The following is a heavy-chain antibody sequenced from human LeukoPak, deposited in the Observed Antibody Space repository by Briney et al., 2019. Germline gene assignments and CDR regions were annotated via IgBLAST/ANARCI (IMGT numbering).Heavy chain of an antibody. Sequence: GRSLRLSCAAPGFTFDDYAMHWVRHAPGKGLEWVSGISWNSGSIGYADSVKGRFTISRDNAKNSLYLQMNSLRAEDMALYYCARESTGFDYWGQGTLVTVSS. J-gene: IGHJ4*02. CDR3: ARESTGFDY. V-gene: IGHV3-9*03. CDR2: ISWNSGSI. CDR1: GFTFDDYA. D-gene: IGHD3-10*01.